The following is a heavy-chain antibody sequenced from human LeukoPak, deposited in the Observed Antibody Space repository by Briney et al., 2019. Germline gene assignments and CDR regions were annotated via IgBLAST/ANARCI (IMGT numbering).Heavy chain of an antibody. V-gene: IGHV3-23*01. CDR1: GFTFSSYA. CDR3: AKAAEIMITFGGVGANFDY. CDR2: ISGSGGST. Sequence: GGSLRLSCVGSGFTFSSYAMSWVRQAPGKGLEWVSAISGSGGSTYYADSVKGRFTISRDNSKNTLYLQMNSLRAEDTAVYYCAKAAEIMITFGGVGANFDYWGQGTLVTVSS. D-gene: IGHD3-16*01. J-gene: IGHJ4*02.